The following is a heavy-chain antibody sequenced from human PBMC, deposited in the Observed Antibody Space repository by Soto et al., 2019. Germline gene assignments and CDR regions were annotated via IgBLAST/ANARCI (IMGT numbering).Heavy chain of an antibody. V-gene: IGHV1-3*01. D-gene: IGHD2-2*03. Sequence: ASVKVSCKASGYTFTSYAVHWVRQAPGQRLEWMGWINAGNGDAKYSQKFQDRVTISRDNSKNMLYLQMSSLRTDDSAVYYCAKGLDIVLVPGGIKPYYYYGVDVWGQGTTVTVSS. J-gene: IGHJ6*02. CDR1: GYTFTSYA. CDR3: AKGLDIVLVPGGIKPYYYYGVDV. CDR2: INAGNGDA.